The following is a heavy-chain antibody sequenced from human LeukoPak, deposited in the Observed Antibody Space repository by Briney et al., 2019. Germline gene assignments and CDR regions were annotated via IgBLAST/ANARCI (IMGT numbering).Heavy chain of an antibody. V-gene: IGHV3-23*01. CDR1: GFTFSSYA. D-gene: IGHD6-19*01. Sequence: PGGSLRLSCAASGFTFSSYAMSWVRQAPGKGLEWVSAISGSGGSTYYADSVKGRFTISRDNSKNTLYLQMNSLRAEDTAVYYCAKDNDSSGWGGIDYWGQGTLVTVSS. CDR2: ISGSGGST. CDR3: AKDNDSSGWGGIDY. J-gene: IGHJ4*02.